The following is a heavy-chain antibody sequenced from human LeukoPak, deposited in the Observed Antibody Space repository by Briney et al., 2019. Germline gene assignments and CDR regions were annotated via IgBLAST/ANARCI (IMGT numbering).Heavy chain of an antibody. CDR3: ARYYGDYVRYNWLDP. D-gene: IGHD4-17*01. J-gene: IGHJ5*02. CDR2: IYYSGST. CDR1: GYSISSSYY. Sequence: SETLSLTCTVSGYSISSSYYWGWIRQPPGKGLEWIGSIYYSGSTYYNPSLKSRVTISVDTSKNQFSLKLSSVTAADTAVYYCARYYGDYVRYNWLDPWGQGTLVTVSS. V-gene: IGHV4-38-2*02.